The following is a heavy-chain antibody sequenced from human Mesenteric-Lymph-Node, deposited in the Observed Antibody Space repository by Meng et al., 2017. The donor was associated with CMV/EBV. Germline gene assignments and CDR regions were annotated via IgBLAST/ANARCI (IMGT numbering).Heavy chain of an antibody. CDR3: ARPYGGYRFDY. CDR2: IYHSGST. Sequence: SETLSLTCTVSGYSISSGYYWGWIRQPPGKGLEWIGSIYHSGSTYYNPSLKSRVTISVDTSKNQFSLKLSSVTAADSAVYYCARPYGGYRFDYWGQGTLVTVSS. J-gene: IGHJ4*02. V-gene: IGHV4-38-2*02. CDR1: GYSISSGYY. D-gene: IGHD5-12*01.